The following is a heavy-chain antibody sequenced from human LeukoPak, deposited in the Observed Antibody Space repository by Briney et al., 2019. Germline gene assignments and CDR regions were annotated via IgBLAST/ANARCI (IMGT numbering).Heavy chain of an antibody. D-gene: IGHD4-23*01. Sequence: ASVKVSCKAAGYTFGNYGIKWVRQAPRQGLEGVGWISGFKGNTNYAQSFHDRGTMTTETSTTTAYMELRNLRSDHTAVYYCARVEYCNVGNSYSPPGASWGQGTLVTVSP. CDR1: GYTFGNYG. CDR2: ISGFKGNT. V-gene: IGHV1-18*01. J-gene: IGHJ5*02. CDR3: ARVEYCNVGNSYSPPGAS.